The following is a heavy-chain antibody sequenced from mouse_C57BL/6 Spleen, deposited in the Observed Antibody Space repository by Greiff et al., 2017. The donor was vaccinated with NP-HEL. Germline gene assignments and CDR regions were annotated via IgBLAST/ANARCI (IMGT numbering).Heavy chain of an antibody. D-gene: IGHD2-5*01. CDR2: INPNNGGT. V-gene: IGHV1-26*01. J-gene: IGHJ3*01. CDR3: ASPAYYSNYIAY. Sequence: EVQLQQSGPELVKPGASVKISCKASGYTFTDYYMNWVKQSHGKSLEWIGDINPNNGGTSYNQKFKGKATLTVDKSSSTAYMELRSLTSEDSAVYYCASPAYYSNYIAYWGQGTLVTVSA. CDR1: GYTFTDYY.